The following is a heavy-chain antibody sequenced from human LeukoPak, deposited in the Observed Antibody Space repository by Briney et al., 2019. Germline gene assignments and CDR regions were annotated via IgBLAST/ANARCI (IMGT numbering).Heavy chain of an antibody. J-gene: IGHJ6*02. Sequence: GGSLRLSCAASGFTFSSHWMHWVRQGPGKGLVWVSRIHRDGSSPSYADSVKGRFTISRDNAKNSLYLQMNSLRAEDTAVYYCARERLPTYYGMDVWGQGTTVTVSS. CDR1: GFTFSSHW. CDR3: ARERLPTYYGMDV. D-gene: IGHD4-11*01. CDR2: IHRDGSSP. V-gene: IGHV3-74*01.